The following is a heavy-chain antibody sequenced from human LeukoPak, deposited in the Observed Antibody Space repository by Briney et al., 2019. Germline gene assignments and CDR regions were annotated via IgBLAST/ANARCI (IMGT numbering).Heavy chain of an antibody. J-gene: IGHJ4*02. V-gene: IGHV3-9*01. CDR1: GFTFDDYA. Sequence: PGGSLRLSCAASGFTFDDYAMHWVRQAPGKGLEWVSGISWNSGSIGYADSVKGRFTISRDNAKNSLYLQMNSLRAEDTAVYYCAKVAVAGTTNFDYWGQGTLVTVSS. CDR2: ISWNSGSI. D-gene: IGHD6-19*01. CDR3: AKVAVAGTTNFDY.